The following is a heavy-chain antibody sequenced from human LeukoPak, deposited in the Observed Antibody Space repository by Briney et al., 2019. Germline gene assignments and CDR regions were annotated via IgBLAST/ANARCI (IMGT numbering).Heavy chain of an antibody. CDR2: ISSSGSTI. D-gene: IGHD2-2*01. J-gene: IGHJ6*03. CDR3: AREACSSTSCYYYYMDV. Sequence: GGSLRLSCAASGFTFSDYYMSWIRQAPGKGLEWVSYISSSGSTIYYADSVKGRYTISRDNAKNSLYLQMNSLRAEDTAVYYCAREACSSTSCYYYYMDVWGKGTTVTVSS. CDR1: GFTFSDYY. V-gene: IGHV3-11*01.